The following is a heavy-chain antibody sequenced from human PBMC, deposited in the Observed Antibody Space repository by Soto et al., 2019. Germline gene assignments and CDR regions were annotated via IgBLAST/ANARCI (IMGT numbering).Heavy chain of an antibody. V-gene: IGHV4-59*01. CDR1: GGSISSYY. J-gene: IGHJ5*02. CDR3: ARGNCGGDCYSAGAGYSACVNFWFDP. D-gene: IGHD2-21*01. CDR2: IFYSGST. Sequence: SETLSLTCTVSGGSISSYYWSWIRQPPGKGLEWIGYIFYSGSTNYNPSLKSRVTISVDTSKNQFALKLSSVTAADTAVYYCARGNCGGDCYSAGAGYSACVNFWFDPWGQGTLVTASS.